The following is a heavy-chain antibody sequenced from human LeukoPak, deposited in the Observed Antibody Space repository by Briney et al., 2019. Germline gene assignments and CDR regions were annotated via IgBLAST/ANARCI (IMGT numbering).Heavy chain of an antibody. CDR3: AREYCSSTSCPLYYYYYGMDV. CDR1: GSTFSSHN. D-gene: IGHD2-2*01. J-gene: IGHJ6*02. Sequence: GGSLRLSCAASGSTFSSHNMNWVRQAPGKGLEWVSSISSSSSYIYYADSVKGRFTISRDNAKNSLYLQMNSLRAEDTAVYYCAREYCSSTSCPLYYYYYGMDVWGQGTTVTVSS. V-gene: IGHV3-21*01. CDR2: ISSSSSYI.